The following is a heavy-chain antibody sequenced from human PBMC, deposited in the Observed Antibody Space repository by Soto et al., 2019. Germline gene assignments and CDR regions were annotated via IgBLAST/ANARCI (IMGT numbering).Heavy chain of an antibody. D-gene: IGHD3-16*02. V-gene: IGHV4-34*01. Sequence: SETLSLTCAVYGESFSGHHWAWIRQPPGKGLEWIGEINLSGGTNYSPSLKSRVTISVDTSKNQFSLKLTSVTVADTAVYYCARVLVTYGGIMVPYNWFDTWGQGNRVTVSS. CDR2: INLSGGT. J-gene: IGHJ5*02. CDR3: ARVLVTYGGIMVPYNWFDT. CDR1: GESFSGHH.